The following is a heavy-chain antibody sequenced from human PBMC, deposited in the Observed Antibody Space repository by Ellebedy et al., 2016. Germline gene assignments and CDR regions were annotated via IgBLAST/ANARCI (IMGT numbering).Heavy chain of an antibody. Sequence: GGSLRLSXVASGFTFHDYAMHWVRQAPGKGLEWVSNIIWNSGSKDYADSVKGRFTISRDNAKNSLYLQMNSLRTEDTALYYCAKDIGRLGPVVVAPATPDYWGQGTLVTVSS. D-gene: IGHD2-2*01. CDR1: GFTFHDYA. J-gene: IGHJ4*02. CDR3: AKDIGRLGPVVVAPATPDY. V-gene: IGHV3-9*01. CDR2: IIWNSGSK.